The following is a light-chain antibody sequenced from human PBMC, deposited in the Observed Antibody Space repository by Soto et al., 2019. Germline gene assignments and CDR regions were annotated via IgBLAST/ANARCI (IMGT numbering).Light chain of an antibody. V-gene: IGKV1-5*03. J-gene: IGKJ4*01. CDR2: KAS. CDR3: LQLNSYPLT. Sequence: DIQMTQSPSTLSGSVGDRVTITCRASQTISSWLAWYQQKPGKAPKLLIYKASTLKSGVPSRFSGSGSGTEFTLTISSLQPEDFATYYCLQLNSYPLTFGRGTKVDI. CDR1: QTISSW.